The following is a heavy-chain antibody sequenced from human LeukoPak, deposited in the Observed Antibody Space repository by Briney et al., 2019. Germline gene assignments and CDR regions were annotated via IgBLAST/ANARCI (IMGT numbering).Heavy chain of an antibody. CDR3: ARDSEVVGATNDY. J-gene: IGHJ4*02. V-gene: IGHV3-23*01. Sequence: PGGSLRLSCAASGFIFSSYAMSWVRQAPGKGLEWVSAISGSGGSTYYADSVKGRFTISRDNAKNSLFLQMNSLRAEDTAVYYCARDSEVVGATNDYWGQGTLVTVSS. CDR1: GFIFSSYA. CDR2: ISGSGGST. D-gene: IGHD1-26*01.